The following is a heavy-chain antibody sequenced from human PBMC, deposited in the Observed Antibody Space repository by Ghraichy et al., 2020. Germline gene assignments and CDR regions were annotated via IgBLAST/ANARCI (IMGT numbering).Heavy chain of an antibody. Sequence: LSLTCAASGFTFSSYAMSWVRQAPGKGLEWVSAISGSGGSTYYADSVKGRFTISRDNSKNTLYLQMNSLRAEDTAVYYCAKDKQQLVQGFDYWGQGTLVTVSS. CDR1: GFTFSSYA. CDR3: AKDKQQLVQGFDY. CDR2: ISGSGGST. V-gene: IGHV3-23*01. J-gene: IGHJ4*02. D-gene: IGHD6-13*01.